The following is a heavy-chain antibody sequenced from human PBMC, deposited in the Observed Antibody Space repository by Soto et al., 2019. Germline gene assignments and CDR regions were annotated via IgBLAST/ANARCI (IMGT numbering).Heavy chain of an antibody. CDR2: ISPYTGNT. Sequence: QVQLVQSGAEVKKPGASVKVSCKASGYIFVNYGIAWVRQAPGQGLEWMGWISPYTGNTHSATKVQGRITMTTDTPASPADTDGGRLTSDDTAVYYCVMREKRVTPTPQDVWGQGPTFTVAS. V-gene: IGHV1-18*01. CDR1: GYIFVNYG. J-gene: IGHJ6*02. CDR3: VMREKRVTPTPQDV. D-gene: IGHD1-26*01.